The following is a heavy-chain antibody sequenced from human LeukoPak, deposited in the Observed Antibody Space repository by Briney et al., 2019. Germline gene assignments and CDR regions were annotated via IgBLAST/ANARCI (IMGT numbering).Heavy chain of an antibody. J-gene: IGHJ4*02. CDR3: ARCHYGDRGDYFDY. D-gene: IGHD4-17*01. CDR2: ISSRTGVV. V-gene: IGHV3-48*02. Sequence: GGSLRLSCAASGFTFSDYSLNWVRQAPGKGLQWLSHISSRTGVVSYADSVQGRFTISRDSARNSLYLQMNNLRDEDTAVYYCARCHYGDRGDYFDYWGQGILVTVSS. CDR1: GFTFSDYS.